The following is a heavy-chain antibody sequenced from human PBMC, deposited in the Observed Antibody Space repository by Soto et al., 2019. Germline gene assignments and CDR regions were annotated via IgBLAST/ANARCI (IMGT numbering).Heavy chain of an antibody. CDR3: AREHQTYYYDSSGYSACDI. Sequence: GGSLRLSCAASGFTFSSYSMNWVRQAPGKGLEWVSSISSSSSYIYYADSVKGRFTISRDNARNSLYLQMKSLRAEDQAGYDCAREHQTYYYDSSGYSACDIWGQGTMVTVSS. CDR1: GFTFSSYS. J-gene: IGHJ3*02. CDR2: ISSSSSYI. D-gene: IGHD3-22*01. V-gene: IGHV3-21*01.